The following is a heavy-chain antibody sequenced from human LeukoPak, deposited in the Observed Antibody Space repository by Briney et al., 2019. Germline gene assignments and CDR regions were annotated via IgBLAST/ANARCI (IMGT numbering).Heavy chain of an antibody. J-gene: IGHJ6*02. Sequence: GGSLRLSCAASGFTFSSYEMNWVRQAPGKGLEGVSYISSSGSTIYYADSVKGRFTISRDNAKNSLYLQMNSLRAEDTAVYYCARDQGYYDSSGYSPGMDVWGQGTTVTVSS. CDR2: ISSSGSTI. V-gene: IGHV3-48*03. D-gene: IGHD3-22*01. CDR1: GFTFSSYE. CDR3: ARDQGYYDSSGYSPGMDV.